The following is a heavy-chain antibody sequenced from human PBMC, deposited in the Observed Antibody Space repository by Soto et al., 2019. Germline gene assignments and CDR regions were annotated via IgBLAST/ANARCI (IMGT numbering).Heavy chain of an antibody. CDR3: ARQERPRYCSGGSCSGYTFDY. CDR2: INVYNGNT. V-gene: IGHV1-18*01. J-gene: IGHJ4*02. D-gene: IGHD2-15*01. CDR1: GYSFTNYG. Sequence: ASVKVSCKASGYSFTNYGISWVRQAPGQGLEWMGWINVYNGNTKYAQKVQGRVTMTTDTSTSTAYMELRSLRSDDTAVYYCARQERPRYCSGGSCSGYTFDYWGQGTLVTVSS.